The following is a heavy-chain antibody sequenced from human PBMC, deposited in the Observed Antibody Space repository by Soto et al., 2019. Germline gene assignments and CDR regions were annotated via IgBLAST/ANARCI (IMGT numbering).Heavy chain of an antibody. CDR2: IWYDGSNK. Sequence: LRLSFAATGFTFSSSGMHWVRQAPGKGLEWVEVIWYDGSNKYYADSVKGRFTISRDNSKNTLYLQMNSLRAEDTAVYYCARDDPARVSGPDYWGQGTIVTVSS. CDR1: GFTFSSSG. D-gene: IGHD5-18*01. J-gene: IGHJ4*02. V-gene: IGHV3-33*01. CDR3: ARDDPARVSGPDY.